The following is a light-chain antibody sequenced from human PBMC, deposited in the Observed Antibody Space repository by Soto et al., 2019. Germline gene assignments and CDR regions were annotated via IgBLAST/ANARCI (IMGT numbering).Light chain of an antibody. CDR2: DAS. CDR1: QSISSY. J-gene: IGKJ5*01. Sequence: DIQMTQSPSSLSASVGDRVTITCRASQSISSYLNWYQQKPGKAPKFLVYDASNLESGVPSRFSGSGSGTEFTLTISSLQPDDFATYYCQQSYSRPFTFGQGTRLEIK. CDR3: QQSYSRPFT. V-gene: IGKV1-39*01.